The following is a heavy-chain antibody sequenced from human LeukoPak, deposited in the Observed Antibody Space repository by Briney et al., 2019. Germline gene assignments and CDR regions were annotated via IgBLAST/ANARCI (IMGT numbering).Heavy chain of an antibody. Sequence: GGSLRLSCAASGFTFSSYTMHWVRQAPGKGLEWVAVISYDGSNKYYADSVKGRFTISRDNSKNTLYLQMNSLRAEDTAVYYFARSVYTYGQVDYWGQGTLVTVSS. V-gene: IGHV3-30*04. CDR2: ISYDGSNK. J-gene: IGHJ4*02. D-gene: IGHD5-18*01. CDR3: ARSVYTYGQVDY. CDR1: GFTFSSYT.